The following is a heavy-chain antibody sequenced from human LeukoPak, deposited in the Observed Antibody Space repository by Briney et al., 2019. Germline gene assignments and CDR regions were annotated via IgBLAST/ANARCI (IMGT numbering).Heavy chain of an antibody. CDR1: GYTSTSYY. V-gene: IGHV1-46*01. CDR2: INPSGGST. J-gene: IGHJ4*02. D-gene: IGHD2-2*01. CDR3: ARGSEVVPVTRYYFDY. Sequence: ASVKVSCKASGYTSTSYYMHWVRQAPGQGLEWMGIINPSGGSTSYAQKFQGRVTMTRDTSTSTVYMELSSLRSEDTAVYYCARGSEVVPVTRYYFDYWGQGTLVTVSS.